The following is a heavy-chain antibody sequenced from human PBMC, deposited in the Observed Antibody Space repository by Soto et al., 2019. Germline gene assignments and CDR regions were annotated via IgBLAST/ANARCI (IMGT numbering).Heavy chain of an antibody. CDR2: ILVGGST. V-gene: IGHV3-23*01. D-gene: IGHD2-8*02. J-gene: IGHJ3*02. CDR1: GFICSSYD. CDR3: AKATATGGGAFEI. Sequence: GGSLRLSCAVSGFICSSYDMNWVRQAPGKGLAWVSTILVGGSTHYEDSVQGRFTISRDTSKNTVYLHMDSLTAGDTAVYYCAKATATGGGAFEIYGQGTMVTVSS.